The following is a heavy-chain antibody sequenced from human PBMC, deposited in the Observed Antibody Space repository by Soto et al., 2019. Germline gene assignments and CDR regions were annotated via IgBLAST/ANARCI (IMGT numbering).Heavy chain of an antibody. CDR1: GGSFSGYY. J-gene: IGHJ4*02. D-gene: IGHD4-17*01. V-gene: IGHV4-34*01. Sequence: QVQLQQWGAGLLKPSETLSLTCAVYGGSFSGYYWSWIRQPPGKGLEWIGEINHSGSTNYNPSLKRRVTISVDTSKNQFSLKLSSVTAADTAVYYCARRAYGDERVFDYWGQGTLVTVSS. CDR3: ARRAYGDERVFDY. CDR2: INHSGST.